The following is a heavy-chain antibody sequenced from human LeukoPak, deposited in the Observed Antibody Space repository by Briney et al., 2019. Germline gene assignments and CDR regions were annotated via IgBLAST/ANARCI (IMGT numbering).Heavy chain of an antibody. CDR3: ARTAASTGTTPPVA. Sequence: PGGSLRLSCAASGFTFDDYAMHWVRQAPGKGLEWVSGISWNSGSIGYADSVKGRFTISRDNAKNSLYLQMNSLRAEDTAVYYCARTAASTGTTPPVAWGQGTTVTVSS. D-gene: IGHD1-1*01. CDR1: GFTFDDYA. CDR2: ISWNSGSI. J-gene: IGHJ6*02. V-gene: IGHV3-9*01.